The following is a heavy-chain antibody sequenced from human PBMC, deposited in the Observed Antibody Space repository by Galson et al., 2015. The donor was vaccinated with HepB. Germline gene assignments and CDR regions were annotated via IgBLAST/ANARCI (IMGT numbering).Heavy chain of an antibody. CDR2: ISTDSSTI. D-gene: IGHD6-19*01. Sequence: SLRLSCAASGFTFSSYTMNWVRQAPGKGLEWLSHISTDSSTIYYADSVKGRFTISRDNAKNSLYLQMHSLRDEDTAVYYCAKSMDQWLVRGGDTFDFWGQGTMVTVSS. CDR3: AKSMDQWLVRGGDTFDF. CDR1: GFTFSSYT. J-gene: IGHJ3*01. V-gene: IGHV3-48*02.